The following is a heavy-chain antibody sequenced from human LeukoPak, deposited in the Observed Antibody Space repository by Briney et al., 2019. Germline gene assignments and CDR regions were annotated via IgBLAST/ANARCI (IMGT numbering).Heavy chain of an antibody. CDR1: GFTVSSNY. J-gene: IGHJ4*02. V-gene: IGHV3-53*01. CDR2: TYSGGST. D-gene: IGHD3-16*02. Sequence: GGSLRLSCAASGFTVSSNYMSWVRQAPGKGLEWVSVTYSGGSTYYADSVKGRFTISRDNSKNTLYLQMNSLRAEDTAVYYCAVVHVWGSYPNYWGQGTLVTVSS. CDR3: AVVHVWGSYPNY.